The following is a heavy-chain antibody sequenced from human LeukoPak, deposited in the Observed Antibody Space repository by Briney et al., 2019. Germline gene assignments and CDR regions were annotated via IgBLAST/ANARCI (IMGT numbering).Heavy chain of an antibody. CDR2: ISYDGSNK. J-gene: IGHJ5*02. CDR1: GFTFSSYG. Sequence: PGRSLRLSCAASGFTFSSYGMHWVRQAPGKGLEWVAVISYDGSNKYYADSVKGRFTISRDNSKNTLYLQMNSLRAEDTAVYYCATRSGMNYYGSGSYRGDWFDPWGQGTLVTVSS. V-gene: IGHV3-30*03. D-gene: IGHD3-10*01. CDR3: ATRSGMNYYGSGSYRGDWFDP.